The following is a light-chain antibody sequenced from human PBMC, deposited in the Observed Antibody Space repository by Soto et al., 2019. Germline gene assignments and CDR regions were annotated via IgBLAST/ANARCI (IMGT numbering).Light chain of an antibody. V-gene: IGKV1-39*01. CDR3: QHTYITPIT. CDR2: SSS. J-gene: IGKJ5*01. CDR1: QNINNN. Sequence: DIEMTQSPASLSASVGDRVTISCRTSQNINNNLNWYQQRPGKAPKLLIYSSSCLMSGVPPRSSGSGSGTDFTLTISSLPPEDFATYFCQHTYITPITFGQGTRL.